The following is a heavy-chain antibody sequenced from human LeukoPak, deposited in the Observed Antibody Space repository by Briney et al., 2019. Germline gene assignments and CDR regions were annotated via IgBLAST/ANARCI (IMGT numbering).Heavy chain of an antibody. Sequence: TSQTLSLTCALSGDIFSSNSAAWNWSRQSRSRGLEWLERTYYRSKWKNDYAVSVKSRITITPDTSKNQFSLQVNSVTPEDTAVYYCARDDKDGYIDYWGQGTLVTVSS. J-gene: IGHJ4*02. D-gene: IGHD5-24*01. V-gene: IGHV6-1*01. CDR2: TYYRSKWKN. CDR1: GDIFSSNSAA. CDR3: ARDDKDGYIDY.